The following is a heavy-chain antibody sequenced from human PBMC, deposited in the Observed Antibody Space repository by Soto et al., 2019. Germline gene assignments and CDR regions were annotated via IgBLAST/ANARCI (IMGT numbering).Heavy chain of an antibody. CDR3: ARLGYSSGKVLDY. V-gene: IGHV4-30-4*01. D-gene: IGHD5-18*01. CDR2: IYYSGST. Sequence: SETLSLTCTVSGGSISSGDYYWSWIRQPPGKGLEWIGYIYYSGSTYYNPSLKSRVTISVDTSKNQFSLKLSSVTAADTAVYYCARLGYSSGKVLDYWGQGTLVTVSS. CDR1: GGSISSGDYY. J-gene: IGHJ4*02.